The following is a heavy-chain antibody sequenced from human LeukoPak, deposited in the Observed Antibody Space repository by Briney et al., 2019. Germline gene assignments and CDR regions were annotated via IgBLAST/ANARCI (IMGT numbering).Heavy chain of an antibody. CDR3: VHAAYNWNPGSA. Sequence: GGSLRLSCAASGFTFRNYGMHWVRQAPGRGLEWVALIWYDGSNKYYADSVKGRFTISRDNSKNTLYLQMNSLRVDDTAVYYCVHAAYNWNPGSAWGQGTLVTVSS. D-gene: IGHD1-20*01. CDR1: GFTFRNYG. V-gene: IGHV3-33*01. J-gene: IGHJ5*02. CDR2: IWYDGSNK.